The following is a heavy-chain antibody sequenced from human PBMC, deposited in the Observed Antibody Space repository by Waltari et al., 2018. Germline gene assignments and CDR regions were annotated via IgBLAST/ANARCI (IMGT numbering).Heavy chain of an antibody. CDR2: RWYGGSNK. J-gene: IGHJ4*02. CDR1: GFTFSSYG. D-gene: IGHD3-16*01. V-gene: IGHV3-33*01. CDR3: ARDRTVPTSAILGY. Sequence: QVQLVESGGGVVQPGRSLRLSCAASGFTFSSYGMHWVRQAPGKGLEWVAVRWYGGSNKYYADSVKGRFTISRDNSKNTLYLQMNSLRAEDTAVYYCARDRTVPTSAILGYWGQGTLVTVSS.